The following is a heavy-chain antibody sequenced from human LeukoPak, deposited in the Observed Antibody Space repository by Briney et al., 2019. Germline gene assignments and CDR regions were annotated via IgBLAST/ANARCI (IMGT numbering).Heavy chain of an antibody. CDR1: GGSISSGGYS. CDR3: ARGVDYSNYFDY. J-gene: IGHJ4*02. V-gene: IGHV4-30-2*01. Sequence: SQTLSLTFAVSGGSISSGGYSWSWIRQPPGKGPEWIGYIYHSGSTYYNPSLKSRVTISVDRSKNQFSLKLSSVTAADTAVYYCARGVDYSNYFDYWGQGTLVTVSS. CDR2: IYHSGST. D-gene: IGHD4-11*01.